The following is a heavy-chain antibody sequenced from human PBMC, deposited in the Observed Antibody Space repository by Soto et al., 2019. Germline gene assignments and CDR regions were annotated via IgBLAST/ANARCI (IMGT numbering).Heavy chain of an antibody. CDR2: IYWNDDK. Sequence: QITLKESGPTLVKPTQTLTLTCTFSGFSLSTSGVGVGWIRQPPGKALEWLALIYWNDDKRYSPSLKSRLTITKDTSKNQVVLTMTNMDPVDTATYYCAHRNIAAAGDDWFDPWGQGTLVTVSS. J-gene: IGHJ5*02. V-gene: IGHV2-5*01. CDR1: GFSLSTSGVG. CDR3: AHRNIAAAGDDWFDP. D-gene: IGHD6-13*01.